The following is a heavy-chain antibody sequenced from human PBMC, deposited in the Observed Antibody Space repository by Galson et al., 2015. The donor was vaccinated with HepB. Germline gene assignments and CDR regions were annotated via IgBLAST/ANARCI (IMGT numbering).Heavy chain of an antibody. J-gene: IGHJ4*02. D-gene: IGHD3-22*01. CDR2: IYPFDSDA. CDR3: ARRDHYDGSGYEGLDS. Sequence: QSGAEVKKPGESLKISCKGSGYTFATYWIAWVRQLPGKGLEFMELIYPFDSDARYSPSFQGQVTISADRSISTVYLQWSSLKASDTAMYYCARRDHYDGSGYEGLDSWGQGTLVTVSS. V-gene: IGHV5-51*01. CDR1: GYTFATYW.